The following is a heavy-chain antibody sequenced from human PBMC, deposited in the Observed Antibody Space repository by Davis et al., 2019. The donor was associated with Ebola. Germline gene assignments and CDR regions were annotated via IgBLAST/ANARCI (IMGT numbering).Heavy chain of an antibody. D-gene: IGHD3-22*01. Sequence: GESLKISCTDSVITFSSYAMTWVRQAPGKGLEWVAVISNDGSNKYYVDTVKGRFTISRDNSKNTLYLQMNSLRAEDTAVYYCARSTYYYDSFDYWGQGTLVTVSS. J-gene: IGHJ4*02. CDR1: VITFSSYA. CDR3: ARSTYYYDSFDY. CDR2: ISNDGSNK. V-gene: IGHV3-30*03.